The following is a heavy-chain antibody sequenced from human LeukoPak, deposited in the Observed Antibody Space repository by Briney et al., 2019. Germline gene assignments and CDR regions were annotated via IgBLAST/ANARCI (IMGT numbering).Heavy chain of an antibody. CDR3: ARHRGSTGFFDF. J-gene: IGHJ4*02. V-gene: IGHV4-39*01. D-gene: IGHD1-26*01. CDR1: ADSIASSTHL. CDR2: VFFQNT. Sequence: SETLSLTCSVSADSIASSTHLWGWIRQTPGEGLEWIGSVFFQNTYYNPSLQSRVSISVDTSKSQFYLDLRSVTGADTALYYCARHRGSTGFFDFWGRGIVVTVSS.